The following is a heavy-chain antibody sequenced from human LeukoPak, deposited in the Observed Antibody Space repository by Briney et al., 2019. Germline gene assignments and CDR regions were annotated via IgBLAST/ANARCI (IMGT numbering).Heavy chain of an antibody. CDR2: IYDSGST. CDR1: GGSISNNY. V-gene: IGHV4-59*08. D-gene: IGHD4-17*01. Sequence: SETLSLTCTVSGGSISNNYWSWIRQPPEKGLEWIGYIYDSGSTNYNPSLKRRLTISVDTSKDQFSLKLSSVTAADSAVYYCARSYGDYITGAYAFDVWGQGTMVTVSS. J-gene: IGHJ3*01. CDR3: ARSYGDYITGAYAFDV.